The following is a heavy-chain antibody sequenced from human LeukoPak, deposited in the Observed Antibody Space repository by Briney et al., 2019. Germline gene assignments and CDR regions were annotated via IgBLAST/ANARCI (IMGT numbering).Heavy chain of an antibody. V-gene: IGHV1-18*01. Sequence: ASVKVSCKASGYTFTSYGISWVRQAPGQGLEWMGWISAYNGNTNYAQKLQGRVTMTTDTSTSTAYMELRSLRSDDTAVYYCAKFTADPITMIVVAQTNYFDYWGQGTLVTVSS. CDR3: AKFTADPITMIVVAQTNYFDY. CDR1: GYTFTSYG. J-gene: IGHJ4*02. CDR2: ISAYNGNT. D-gene: IGHD3-22*01.